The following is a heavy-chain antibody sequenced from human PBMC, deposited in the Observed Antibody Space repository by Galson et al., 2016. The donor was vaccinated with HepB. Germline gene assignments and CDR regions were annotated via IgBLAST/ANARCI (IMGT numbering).Heavy chain of an antibody. J-gene: IGHJ5*02. CDR3: AKAELVRVSRMFFDP. V-gene: IGHV4-4*02. CDR2: IYHTGTS. D-gene: IGHD3-10*01. CDR1: GASINTSNW. Sequence: ETLSLTCAVSGASINTSNWWAWVRQAPGKGLEWIGEIYHTGTSNNNPFLNGRFTLSIDKSTNQFPMNLTSVTAAATAVYYCAKAELVRVSRMFFDPWGQGTLVTVSS.